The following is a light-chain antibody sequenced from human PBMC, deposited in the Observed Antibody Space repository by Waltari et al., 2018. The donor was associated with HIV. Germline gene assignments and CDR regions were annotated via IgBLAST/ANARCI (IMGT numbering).Light chain of an antibody. Sequence: QSALTQPASVSGSPGQSITISCLGSSSDIGAYNFVSWYQQRPGKAPKLMIYEVSDRPSGSSNRFSGSKSGITASLTISGLQADDEADYYCASYTRSGILLFGGGTRLTVL. CDR2: EVS. J-gene: IGLJ2*01. CDR3: ASYTRSGILL. CDR1: SSDIGAYNF. V-gene: IGLV2-14*01.